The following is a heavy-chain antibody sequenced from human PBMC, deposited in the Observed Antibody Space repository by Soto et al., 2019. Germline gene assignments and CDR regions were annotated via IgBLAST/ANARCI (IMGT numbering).Heavy chain of an antibody. Sequence: GSLRLSCAASGFTFSSYGMHWVRQAPGKGLEWVAVILYDGSKKYYADSMKGRFTISRDNSKNTLYLQMDSLRAEDTAVYYCAKDRGALRWSEEHYYFDYWGQGALVTVSS. J-gene: IGHJ4*02. D-gene: IGHD4-17*01. CDR1: GFTFSSYG. CDR2: ILYDGSKK. CDR3: AKDRGALRWSEEHYYFDY. V-gene: IGHV3-30*18.